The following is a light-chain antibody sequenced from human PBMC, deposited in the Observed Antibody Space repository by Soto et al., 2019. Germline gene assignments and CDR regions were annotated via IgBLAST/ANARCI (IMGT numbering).Light chain of an antibody. V-gene: IGLV2-14*03. CDR1: SSDVGGYNY. J-gene: IGLJ1*01. CDR3: SSYTTSNTRQIV. Sequence: QSVLTQPASVSGSPGQSITISCTGTSSDVGGYNYVSWYQHHPGKAPKLMIFDVNNRPSGVSNRFSGSKSGNTASQTIYVLQLEDEADYYCSSYTTSNTRQIVFGTGTKVTVL. CDR2: DVN.